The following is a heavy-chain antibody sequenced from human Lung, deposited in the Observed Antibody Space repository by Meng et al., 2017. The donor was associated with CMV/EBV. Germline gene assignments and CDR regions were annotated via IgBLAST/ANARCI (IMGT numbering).Heavy chain of an antibody. Sequence: SXKISXAASGFTFSNYAMHWVRQAPGKGLKWVTLISYDGSDKYYTDSVKGRFAISRDNPKNTLYLQMNTVRADDTAIYYCARDPIGGSYRGSHVDYWGQGTLVTVSS. D-gene: IGHD1-26*01. CDR3: ARDPIGGSYRGSHVDY. CDR1: GFTFSNYA. J-gene: IGHJ4*02. CDR2: ISYDGSDK. V-gene: IGHV3-30*09.